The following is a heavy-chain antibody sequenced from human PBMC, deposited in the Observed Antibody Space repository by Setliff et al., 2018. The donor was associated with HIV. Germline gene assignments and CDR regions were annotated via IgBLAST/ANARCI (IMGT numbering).Heavy chain of an antibody. CDR1: GFSFDDYA. J-gene: IGHJ2*01. V-gene: IGHV3-9*01. Sequence: SCAASGFSFDDYAMHWVRQAPGKGMEWVSGISWNSVSIGYADSVKGRFTISRDNAKNSLYLQMNSLRAEDTALYYCAKVDTAMVRNLWYFDLWGRGTLVTVSS. D-gene: IGHD5-18*01. CDR2: ISWNSVSI. CDR3: AKVDTAMVRNLWYFDL.